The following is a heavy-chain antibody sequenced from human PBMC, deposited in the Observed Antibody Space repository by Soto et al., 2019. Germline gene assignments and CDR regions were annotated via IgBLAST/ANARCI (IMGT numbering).Heavy chain of an antibody. CDR2: TYYRSKWYN. CDR3: ALPGGRNRGSGYYYNAFDI. CDR1: GDSVSSNSAA. J-gene: IGHJ3*02. Sequence: SQTLSLTCAISGDSVSSNSAAWNWIRQSPSRGLEWLGRTYYRSKWYNDYAVSVKSRITINPDTSKNQFSLQLNSVTPEDTAVYYCALPGGRNRGSGYYYNAFDIWGQGTMVTVSS. D-gene: IGHD3-22*01. V-gene: IGHV6-1*01.